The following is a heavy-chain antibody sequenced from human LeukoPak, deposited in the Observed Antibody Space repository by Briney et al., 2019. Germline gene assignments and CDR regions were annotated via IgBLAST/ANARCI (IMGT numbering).Heavy chain of an antibody. D-gene: IGHD2-15*01. CDR3: AKDPENCSGGSCSSDY. V-gene: IGHV3-23*01. Sequence: GGSLRLSCAASGFTFSKNAMSWVRQAPGKGLEWVSGIGGSGSRIYYADSVKGRFTISRDNSKNTLYLQMNSLRAEDTAVYYCAKDPENCSGGSCSSDYWGQGTLVTVSS. CDR1: GFTFSKNA. J-gene: IGHJ4*02. CDR2: IGGSGSRI.